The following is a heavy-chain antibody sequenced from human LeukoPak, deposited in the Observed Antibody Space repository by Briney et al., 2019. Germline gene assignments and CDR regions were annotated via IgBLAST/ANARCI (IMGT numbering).Heavy chain of an antibody. V-gene: IGHV1-69*04. CDR2: IIPILGIA. D-gene: IGHD2-15*01. Sequence: APVKVSCKASGGTFSSYAISWVRQAPRQGLEWMGRIIPILGIANYAQKFQGRVTITADKSTSTAYMELSSLRSEDTAVYYCARLMVAANIGYCSGGSCYSSDYWGQGTLVTVSS. CDR3: ARLMVAANIGYCSGGSCYSSDY. CDR1: GGTFSSYA. J-gene: IGHJ4*02.